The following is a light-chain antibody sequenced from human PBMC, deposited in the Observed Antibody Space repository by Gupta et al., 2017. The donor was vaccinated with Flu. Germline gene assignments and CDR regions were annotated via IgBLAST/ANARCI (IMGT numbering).Light chain of an antibody. CDR2: EGS. V-gene: IGLV2-23*01. CDR3: CSYSCSSNVV. Sequence: TISCTGTRCDVGSYNFVCWYHQPPAKPHILMIYEGSSRSSGISNRFSGSRAGNTATLTISGHKAEEDADYYCCSYSCSSNVVFGGGTKLTVL. CDR1: RCDVGSYNF. J-gene: IGLJ2*01.